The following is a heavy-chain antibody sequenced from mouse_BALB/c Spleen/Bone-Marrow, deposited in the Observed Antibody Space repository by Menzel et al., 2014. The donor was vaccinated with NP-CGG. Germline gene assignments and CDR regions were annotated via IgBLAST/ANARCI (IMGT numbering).Heavy chain of an antibody. J-gene: IGHJ3*01. CDR2: VAPSDSET. Sequence: QVQLQRSRAELVWPGASVTLSCKASGSPFTSYWMNWVKQRPGQGLEWIGMVAPSDSETHYNRMFKAKATLTVDKSSSTAYMQLSNPTSEDSAGYYCARGAYWGQGTLVTGAA. CDR3: ARGAY. CDR1: GSPFTSYW. V-gene: IGHV1-61*01.